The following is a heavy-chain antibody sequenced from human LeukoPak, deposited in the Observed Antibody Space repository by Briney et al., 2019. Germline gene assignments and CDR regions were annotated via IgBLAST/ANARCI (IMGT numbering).Heavy chain of an antibody. CDR3: ARDGYYYDSSGYYSFPDY. D-gene: IGHD3-22*01. J-gene: IGHJ4*02. V-gene: IGHV1-69*04. CDR2: IIPILGIA. Sequence: ASVKVSCKASGGAFSSYTISWVRQAPGQGLEWMGKIIPILGIANYAQKFQGRVTITADKSTSTAYMELSSLRSEDTAVYYCARDGYYYDSSGYYSFPDYWGQGTLVTVSS. CDR1: GGAFSSYT.